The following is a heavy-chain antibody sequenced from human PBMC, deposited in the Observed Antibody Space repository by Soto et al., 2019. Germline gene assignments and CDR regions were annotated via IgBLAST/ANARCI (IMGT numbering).Heavy chain of an antibody. CDR1: GYSFIRYW. CDR2: IYAGESDS. Sequence: GESLKISWKGSGYSFIRYWIGGVRQMPGKGLEWMGIIYAGESDSRFLPSFQGQGTSSPDNSILTASLQLISLQASDPAIYYCATLHSPYYVSGSSYGMDVCGQGTTGPVPS. V-gene: IGHV5-51*01. J-gene: IGHJ6*02. D-gene: IGHD3-10*01. CDR3: ATLHSPYYVSGSSYGMDV.